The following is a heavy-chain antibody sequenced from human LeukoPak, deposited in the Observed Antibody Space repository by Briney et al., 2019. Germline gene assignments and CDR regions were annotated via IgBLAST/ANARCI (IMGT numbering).Heavy chain of an antibody. V-gene: IGHV3-21*01. CDR2: ISSSSSYI. CDR3: ARAGANFKTSPFDY. D-gene: IGHD4/OR15-4a*01. Sequence: GGSLRLSCAASGFTFSSYSMNWVRQAPGKGLEWVSSISSSSSYIYYADSVKGRFTISRDNAKNSLYLQMNSLRAEDTAVYYCARAGANFKTSPFDYWGQGTLVTVSP. CDR1: GFTFSSYS. J-gene: IGHJ4*02.